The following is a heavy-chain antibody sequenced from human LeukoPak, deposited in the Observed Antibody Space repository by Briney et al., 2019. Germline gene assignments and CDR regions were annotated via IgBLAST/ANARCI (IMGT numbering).Heavy chain of an antibody. V-gene: IGHV3-74*01. Sequence: PGGSLRLSCAVSGITFSSYWMHWVRQAPGKGLVWVSRINSDGSSTSYADSVKGRFTISRDNAKNTLYLQMNSLRAEDTAVYYCARVSSGWQNWFDPWGQGTLVTVSS. D-gene: IGHD6-19*01. CDR1: GITFSSYW. CDR2: INSDGSST. J-gene: IGHJ5*02. CDR3: ARVSSGWQNWFDP.